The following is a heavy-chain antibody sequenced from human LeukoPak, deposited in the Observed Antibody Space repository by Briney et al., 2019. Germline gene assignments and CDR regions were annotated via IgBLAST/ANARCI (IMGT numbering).Heavy chain of an antibody. CDR2: MNPNSGNT. CDR3: ARFRGCSGGSCPVYYYYYYMDG. J-gene: IGHJ6*03. CDR1: GYTFTSYD. D-gene: IGHD2-15*01. Sequence: ASVKVSCKASGYTFTSYDINWVRQATGQGLEWMGWMNPNSGNTGYAQKFQGRVPMTRNTSISTAYMELSSLRSEDTAVYYCARFRGCSGGSCPVYYYYYYMDGWGKGTTGTVS. V-gene: IGHV1-8*01.